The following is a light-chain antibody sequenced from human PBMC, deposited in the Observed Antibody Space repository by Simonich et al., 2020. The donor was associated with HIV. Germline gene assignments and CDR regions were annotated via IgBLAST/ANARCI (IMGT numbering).Light chain of an antibody. CDR1: QGISSA. CDR2: DAS. J-gene: IGKJ1*01. Sequence: AIQLTQSPSSLSASVGDRVTITCRASQGISSALAWYQQKPGKAPKLLIYDASSLESGVPSRFSGSGSGTDFTLTISSLQPDDFATYYCQQYNSYSKTFGQGTKVEIK. CDR3: QQYNSYSKT. V-gene: IGKV1-13*02.